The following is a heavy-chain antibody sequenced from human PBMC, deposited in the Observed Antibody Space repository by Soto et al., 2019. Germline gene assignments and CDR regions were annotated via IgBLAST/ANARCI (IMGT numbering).Heavy chain of an antibody. D-gene: IGHD3-22*01. CDR2: ISYDGSNK. CDR1: GYTFSSYA. CDR3: ARDNRGGYLIPQGFDP. V-gene: IGHV3-30-3*01. Sequence: GGSLRLSCAASGYTFSSYAMHWVRQAPGKGLEWVAVISYDGSNKYYADSVKGRFTISRDNSKNTLYLQMNSLRAEDTAVYYCARDNRGGYLIPQGFDPWGQGTLVTVSS. J-gene: IGHJ5*02.